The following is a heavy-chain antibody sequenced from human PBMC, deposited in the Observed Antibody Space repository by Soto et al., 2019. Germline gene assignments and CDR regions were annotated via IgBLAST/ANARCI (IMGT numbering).Heavy chain of an antibody. V-gene: IGHV4-39*01. CDR1: GGSISSSSYY. CDR2: IYYSGST. J-gene: IGHJ6*02. CDR3: RAYDFWSGFLDV. Sequence: SETLSLTCTVSGGSISSSSYYWGWIRQPPGKGLEWIGSIYYSGSTYYNPSLKSRVTMSVDTSKNQFSLKLSSVTAADTAVYYCRAYDFWSGFLDVWGQGTTVTVSS. D-gene: IGHD3-3*01.